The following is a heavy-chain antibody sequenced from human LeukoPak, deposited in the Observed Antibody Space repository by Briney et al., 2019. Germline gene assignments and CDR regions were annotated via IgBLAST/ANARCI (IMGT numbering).Heavy chain of an antibody. D-gene: IGHD3-22*01. CDR3: ARDVGGYYDTSGYLDF. CDR2: LNRDGSST. CDR1: GXTFSSFW. J-gene: IGHJ4*02. V-gene: IGHV3-74*03. Sequence: GGSLRLSCAASGXTFSSFWIHWVRQVPGKGLVWVSLLNRDGSSTMYADSVKGRFTISRDNAKNTLYLQMNSLRAEDTAVYHCARDVGGYYDTSGYLDFWGQGTLVTVSS.